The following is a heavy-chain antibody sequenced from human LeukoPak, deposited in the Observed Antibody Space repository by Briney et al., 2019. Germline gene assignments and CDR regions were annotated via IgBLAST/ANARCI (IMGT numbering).Heavy chain of an antibody. CDR1: GGSISSYY. CDR3: ARHGSRYTSGWFEGEGYFDY. V-gene: IGHV4-59*08. D-gene: IGHD6-19*01. CDR2: IYYSGST. J-gene: IGHJ4*02. Sequence: PSETLSLTCTVSGGSISSYYWSWIRQPPGKGLEWIGFIYYSGSTNQNPSLKSRVTISVDTSKNQFSLKLSSVTVADTAVYYCARHGSRYTSGWFEGEGYFDYWGQGTLVTVSS.